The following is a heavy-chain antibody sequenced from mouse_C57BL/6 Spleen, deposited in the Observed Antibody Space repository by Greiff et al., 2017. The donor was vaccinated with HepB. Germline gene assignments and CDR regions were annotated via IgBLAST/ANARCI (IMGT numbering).Heavy chain of an antibody. Sequence: QVQLKESGPGLVQPSQRLSITCTVSGFSLTSYGVHWVRQSPGKGLEWLGVIWSGGSTDYNAAFISRLSISKDNSKSQVFFKMNSLQADDTAIYYCARNRAYYSNYVGAMDYWGQGTSVTVSS. V-gene: IGHV2-2*01. J-gene: IGHJ4*01. CDR1: GFSLTSYG. CDR2: IWSGGST. CDR3: ARNRAYYSNYVGAMDY. D-gene: IGHD2-5*01.